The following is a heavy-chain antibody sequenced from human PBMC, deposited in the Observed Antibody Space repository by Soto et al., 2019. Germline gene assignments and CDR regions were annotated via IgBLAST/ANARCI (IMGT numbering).Heavy chain of an antibody. J-gene: IGHJ4*02. D-gene: IGHD6-19*01. CDR2: ISGHNGFT. V-gene: IGHV1-18*01. Sequence: QVQLVQSESEVEKPGASVKVSCKTSGFTFGDYGITWVRQAPGQGLEWMGWISGHNGFTNYAQKLQDRVIMTTHTSTTTAYMELRSLTSDDTAIYYCARALGVQPGGCGRCSMAYWGQGTLVTVSS. CDR1: GFTFGDYG. CDR3: ARALGVQPGGCGRCSMAY.